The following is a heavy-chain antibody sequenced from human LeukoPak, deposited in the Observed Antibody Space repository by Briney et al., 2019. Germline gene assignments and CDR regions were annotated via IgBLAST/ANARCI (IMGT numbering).Heavy chain of an antibody. CDR1: GFIFSSYG. CDR2: ISFDGSNE. J-gene: IGHJ2*01. D-gene: IGHD6-13*01. Sequence: GGSLRLSCAASGFIFSSYGMHWVRQAPGKGLDWVAVISFDGSNEYYADSVKGRFTISRDNSKDTVFLQMNSLRPEDTAVYYCARHSSSWPYWYFDLWGRGTLVSVSS. CDR3: ARHSSSWPYWYFDL. V-gene: IGHV3-30*03.